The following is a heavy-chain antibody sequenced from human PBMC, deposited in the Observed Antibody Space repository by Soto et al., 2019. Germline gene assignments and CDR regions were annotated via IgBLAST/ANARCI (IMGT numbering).Heavy chain of an antibody. Sequence: SDTLSLTCTVSGGSISSIIYYWGWIRQPPGKGLEWIGSIYYSGSTYYNPSLKSRVTISVDTSKNQFSLKLSSVTAADTAVYYCARGSGTTLTYYDFWSGPGHFDYSGQRTLVTVSS. CDR3: ARGSGTTLTYYDFWSGPGHFDY. D-gene: IGHD3-3*01. CDR1: GGSISSIIYY. J-gene: IGHJ4*02. CDR2: IYYSGST. V-gene: IGHV4-39*01.